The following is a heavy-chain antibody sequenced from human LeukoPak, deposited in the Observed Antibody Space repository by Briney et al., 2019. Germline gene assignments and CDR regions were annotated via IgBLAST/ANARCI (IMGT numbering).Heavy chain of an antibody. D-gene: IGHD1-26*01. Sequence: GESLNISWKVSGYSFTSYWIPWVRQLPGKGLECMGIIYPGDPDTSFSPSFQRQATLQAHKSVTTAYLQWSSLKASDTAMFYCARHPARGSSESYYFDYWGQGTLVTVSS. J-gene: IGHJ4*02. CDR3: ARHPARGSSESYYFDY. V-gene: IGHV5-51*01. CDR1: GYSFTSYW. CDR2: IYPGDPDT.